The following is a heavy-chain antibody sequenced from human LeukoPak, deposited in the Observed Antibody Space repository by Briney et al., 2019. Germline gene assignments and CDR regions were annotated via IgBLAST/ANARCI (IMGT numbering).Heavy chain of an antibody. CDR2: ISGSGGST. J-gene: IGHJ6*02. D-gene: IGHD2-2*01. Sequence: GSLRLSCAASGFTFSSYAMSWVRQAPGKGLEWVSAISGSGGSTYYADSVKGRFTISRDNSKNTLYLQMNSLRAEDTAVYYCAKDLYCSSTSCLGGMDVWGQGTTVTVSS. CDR3: AKDLYCSSTSCLGGMDV. V-gene: IGHV3-23*01. CDR1: GFTFSSYA.